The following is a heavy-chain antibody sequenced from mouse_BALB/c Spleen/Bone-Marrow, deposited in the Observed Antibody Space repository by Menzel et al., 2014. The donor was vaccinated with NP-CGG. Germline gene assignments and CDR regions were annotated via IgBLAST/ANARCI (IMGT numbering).Heavy chain of an antibody. V-gene: IGHV1S56*01. CDR3: ARKSQRAYDSMNY. D-gene: IGHD2-4*01. CDR2: IYPGDFNT. Sequence: QVQLQQSGPELVKPGASVRISCKASGYTFTSFYIYWARQRPGQGLEWIGWIYPGDFNTKYNEKFKGKATLTADKSSSTASMQLSSLTSEDSAVYCCARKSQRAYDSMNYWGQGTSVTVSS. J-gene: IGHJ4*01. CDR1: GYTFTSFY.